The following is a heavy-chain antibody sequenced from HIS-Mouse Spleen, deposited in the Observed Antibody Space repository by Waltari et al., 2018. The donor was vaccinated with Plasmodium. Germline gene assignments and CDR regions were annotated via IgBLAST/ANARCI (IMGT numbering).Heavy chain of an antibody. CDR2: IYYSGST. CDR3: ARGISFLDAFDI. CDR1: GGSISSSSYY. V-gene: IGHV4-39*07. J-gene: IGHJ3*02. Sequence: QLQLQESGSGLVKPSETLSLTCTVSGGSISSSSYYWGWIRQPPGKGLEWIGSIYYSGSTYYNPSLKSRVTISVDTSKNQFSLKLSSVTAADTAVYYCARGISFLDAFDIWGQGTMVTVSS. D-gene: IGHD3-3*01.